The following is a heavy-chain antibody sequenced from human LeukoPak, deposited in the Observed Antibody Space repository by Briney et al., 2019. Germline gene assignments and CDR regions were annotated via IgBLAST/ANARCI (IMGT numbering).Heavy chain of an antibody. D-gene: IGHD6-19*01. CDR2: ISWNSGSI. Sequence: PGGSLRLSCAASGFTFDDYAMHWVRQAPGKGLEWVSGISWNSGSIGYADSVKGRFTISRDNAKNSLYLQMNSLRAEDTAVYYCASYKIAVAGGWGQGTLVTVSS. J-gene: IGHJ4*02. V-gene: IGHV3-9*01. CDR1: GFTFDDYA. CDR3: ASYKIAVAGG.